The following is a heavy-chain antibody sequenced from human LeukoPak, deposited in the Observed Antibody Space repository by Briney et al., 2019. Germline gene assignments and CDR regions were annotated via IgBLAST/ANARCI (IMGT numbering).Heavy chain of an antibody. CDR2: ISSSSTYI. V-gene: IGHV3-21*01. Sequence: KPGGSLGLSCAASGFTFSTYSVNWVRQAPGKGLEWVSSISSSSTYIYYADSVKGRFTSSRDNAKNSLYLQMNSLRAEDTAVYYCARREHNNGYFYGMDVWGQGTTVTVSS. D-gene: IGHD2-8*01. CDR1: GFTFSTYS. J-gene: IGHJ6*02. CDR3: ARREHNNGYFYGMDV.